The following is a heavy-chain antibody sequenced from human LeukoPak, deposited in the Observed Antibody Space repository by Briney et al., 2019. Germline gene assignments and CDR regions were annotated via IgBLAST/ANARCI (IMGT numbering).Heavy chain of an antibody. J-gene: IGHJ4*02. V-gene: IGHV1-69*01. Sequence: SVTVSCKASGGTFSSYAISWVRQAPGQGLEWMGGIIPIFGTANYAQKFQGRVTITADESTSTAYMELSSLRSEDTAVYYCATLRGDTVKGGNYWGQGTLVTVSS. CDR2: IIPIFGTA. D-gene: IGHD4-11*01. CDR1: GGTFSSYA. CDR3: ATLRGDTVKGGNY.